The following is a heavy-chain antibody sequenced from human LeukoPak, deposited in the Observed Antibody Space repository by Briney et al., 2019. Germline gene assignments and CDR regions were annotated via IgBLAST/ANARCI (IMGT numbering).Heavy chain of an antibody. CDR3: ARDLPVRGVISSYYYYGMDV. J-gene: IGHJ6*04. CDR1: GFTFSSYE. D-gene: IGHD3-10*01. CDR2: ISSSGSTI. V-gene: IGHV3-48*03. Sequence: GGSLRLSCAASGFTFSSYEMNWVRQAPGKGLEWVSYISSSGSTIYYADSVKGRLTISRDNAKNSLYLQMNSLRAEDTAVYYCARDLPVRGVISSYYYYGMDVWGKGTTVTVSS.